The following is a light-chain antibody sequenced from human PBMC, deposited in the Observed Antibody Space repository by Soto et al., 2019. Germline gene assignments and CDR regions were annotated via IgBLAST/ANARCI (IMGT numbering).Light chain of an antibody. Sequence: DIQMTQSPSTLSASVGDRVTITCRASQSIRGWLAWYQQKPGKAPNLLIYDASRLKSGVPSRFSGRGSGTESTLTITSLQPDDFATYYCHQYNSFSPRTFGQGTKVEVK. V-gene: IGKV1-5*01. CDR3: HQYNSFSPRT. CDR2: DAS. CDR1: QSIRGW. J-gene: IGKJ1*01.